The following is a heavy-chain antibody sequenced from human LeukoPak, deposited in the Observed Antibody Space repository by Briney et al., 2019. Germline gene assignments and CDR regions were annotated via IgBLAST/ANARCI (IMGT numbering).Heavy chain of an antibody. CDR1: SGSMSSYY. V-gene: IGHV4-59*01. CDR3: ARGRAYHDSTGYWY. D-gene: IGHD3-22*01. Sequence: SSETLSLTCTVSSGSMSSYYWIWIRQPPGKGLEWIGYIYYSGSTSYNPSLKSRVTISVDTSKNQFSLRLSSVTAADTAVYYCARGRAYHDSTGYWYWGQGTLVAVSS. J-gene: IGHJ4*02. CDR2: IYYSGST.